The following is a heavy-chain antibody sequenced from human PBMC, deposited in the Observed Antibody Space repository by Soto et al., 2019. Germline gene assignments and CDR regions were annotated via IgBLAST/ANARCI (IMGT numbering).Heavy chain of an antibody. V-gene: IGHV1-18*01. J-gene: IGHJ3*02. CDR3: ARDLCSSTSCYVGNAFDI. CDR1: GYTFTSYG. CDR2: ISAYNGNT. D-gene: IGHD2-2*01. Sequence: APVKVYCKASGYTFTSYGISWVRQTPGQGLEWMGWISAYNGNTNYAQKLQGRVTMTTDTSTSTAYMELRSLRSDDTAVYYWARDLCSSTSCYVGNAFDIWGQGTMVTVSS.